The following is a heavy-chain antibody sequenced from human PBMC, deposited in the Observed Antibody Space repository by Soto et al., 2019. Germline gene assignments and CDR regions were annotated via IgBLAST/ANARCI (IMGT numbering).Heavy chain of an antibody. J-gene: IGHJ4*02. D-gene: IGHD3-3*01. CDR2: TIPIFGTA. CDR3: ARGGRFHHYDFWSGYYANY. Sequence: SVKVSCKASGGTFSSYAISWVRQAPGQGLEWMGGTIPIFGTANYAQKFQGRVTITADESTSTAYMELSSLRSEDTAVYYCARGGRFHHYDFWSGYYANYWGQGTLVTVSS. V-gene: IGHV1-69*13. CDR1: GGTFSSYA.